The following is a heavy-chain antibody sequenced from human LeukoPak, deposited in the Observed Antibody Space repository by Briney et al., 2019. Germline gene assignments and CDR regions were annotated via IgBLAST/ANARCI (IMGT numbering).Heavy chain of an antibody. CDR1: GFTFRGFG. CDR2: ISYDESKK. D-gene: IGHD6-13*01. J-gene: IGHJ4*02. CDR3: AKDRSIAAGGTVSEIDN. Sequence: GGSLRLSCAASGFTFRGFGMHWVRQAPGKGLEWVAVISYDESKKYYADSVKGRFTISRDNSKNTVFLQMNSLRAEYTAVYYCAKDRSIAAGGTVSEIDNWGQGYLVTVSS. V-gene: IGHV3-30*18.